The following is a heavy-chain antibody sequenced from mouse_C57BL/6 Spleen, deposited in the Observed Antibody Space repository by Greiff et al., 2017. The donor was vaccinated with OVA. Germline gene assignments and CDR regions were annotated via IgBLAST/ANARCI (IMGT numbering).Heavy chain of an antibody. Sequence: VQLQESGAELVRPGTSVKVSCKASGYAFTNYLIEWVKQRPGQGLEWIGVINPGSGGTNYNEKFKGKATLTADKSSSTAYMQLSSLTSEDSAVYFCARSGDGYPWFAYWGQGALVTVSA. J-gene: IGHJ3*01. CDR1: GYAFTNYL. V-gene: IGHV1-54*01. D-gene: IGHD2-3*01. CDR2: INPGSGGT. CDR3: ARSGDGYPWFAY.